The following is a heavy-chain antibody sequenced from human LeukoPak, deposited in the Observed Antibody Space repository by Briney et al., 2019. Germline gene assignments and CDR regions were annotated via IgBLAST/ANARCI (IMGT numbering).Heavy chain of an antibody. Sequence: PGGSLRLSCAASGFTFSSYWMSWVRQAPGKGLEWVANIKQDGSEKYYVDSVKGRFTISRDNAKNSLYLQMNSLRAEDTAVYYCARVWAAVAGRGAFDIWGQGTVVTVSS. D-gene: IGHD6-19*01. CDR3: ARVWAAVAGRGAFDI. CDR1: GFTFSSYW. V-gene: IGHV3-7*01. J-gene: IGHJ3*02. CDR2: IKQDGSEK.